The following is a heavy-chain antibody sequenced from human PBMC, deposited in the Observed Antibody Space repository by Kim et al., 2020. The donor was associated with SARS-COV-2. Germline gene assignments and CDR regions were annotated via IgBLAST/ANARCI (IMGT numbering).Heavy chain of an antibody. D-gene: IGHD6-19*01. J-gene: IGHJ3*02. CDR1: GYSFTSYW. CDR3: ASKLRSSGWDAFDI. V-gene: IGHV5-51*01. Sequence: GESLKISCKGSGYSFTSYWNGRVRQMPGKGPEWMGIIYHGDSDTRYSPSFQGPVTISADKYISTAYLQWSSLKASDTAMYYCASKLRSSGWDAFDIWGQRAMVTVSS. CDR2: IYHGDSDT.